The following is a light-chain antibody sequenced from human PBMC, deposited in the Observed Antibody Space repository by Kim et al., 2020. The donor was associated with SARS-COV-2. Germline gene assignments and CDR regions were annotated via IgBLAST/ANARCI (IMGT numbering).Light chain of an antibody. CDR1: RLGDKY. CDR2: QDN. Sequence: VSPGQTASITCSGDRLGDKYACWYQQKPGQSPVVVIYQDNKRPSGIPERFSGSNSGDTATLTISGTQAMDEADYYCQAWDTSTLVVVGGGTQLTVL. J-gene: IGLJ2*01. CDR3: QAWDTSTLVV. V-gene: IGLV3-1*01.